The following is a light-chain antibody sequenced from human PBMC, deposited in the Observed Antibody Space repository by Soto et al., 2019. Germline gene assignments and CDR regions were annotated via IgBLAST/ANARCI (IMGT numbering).Light chain of an antibody. J-gene: IGKJ4*01. CDR2: GAS. CDR3: QQYDTSPLT. CDR1: QSVISTY. Sequence: IGLTPSSGGLSLSLGKAAAISCRASQSVISTYLAWYQQKPGQAPRLLIYGASNRATGIPDRFSGSGSGTDFTLTISRLEAEDFAVYYCQQYDTSPLTFGGGTKVDI. V-gene: IGKV3-20*01.